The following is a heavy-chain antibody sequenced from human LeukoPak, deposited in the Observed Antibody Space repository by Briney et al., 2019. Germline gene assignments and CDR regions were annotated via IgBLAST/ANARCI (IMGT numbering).Heavy chain of an antibody. CDR1: GNTFTKYC. CDR3: ARDFPPDY. J-gene: IGHJ4*02. V-gene: IGHV1-3*01. Sequence: ASVKVSCKASGNTFTKYCIHWVRQAPGQGLEWMGWIDDGHGNTKYSEKFQGRVSITRDTSASTAYMELRSLRSDDTAVYYCARDFPPDYWGQGTLVTVSS. CDR2: IDDGHGNT.